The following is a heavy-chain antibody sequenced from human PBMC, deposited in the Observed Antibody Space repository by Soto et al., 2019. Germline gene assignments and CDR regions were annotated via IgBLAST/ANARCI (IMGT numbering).Heavy chain of an antibody. J-gene: IGHJ4*02. Sequence: QVKLQESGPGLVKPSETLSLTCTVSGGSISSYYWSWIRQPPGKGLEWIAYIYYSGSTNYNPSLKSRGSIAGATSKNQFSLKLSSVTAADTAVYYCARTVIGGFDYWGQGILVTVSS. D-gene: IGHD3-16*02. CDR2: IYYSGST. V-gene: IGHV4-59*01. CDR1: GGSISSYY. CDR3: ARTVIGGFDY.